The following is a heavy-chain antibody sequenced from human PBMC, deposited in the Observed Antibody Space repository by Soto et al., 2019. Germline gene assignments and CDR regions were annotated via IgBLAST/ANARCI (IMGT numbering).Heavy chain of an antibody. CDR2: IIPILGIA. V-gene: IGHV1-69*04. D-gene: IGHD3-10*01. Sequence: SVKVSCKASGGTFSSYTISWVRQAPGKGVEWMGRIIPILGIANYAQKFQGRVTITADKSTSTAYMELSSLRSEDTAVYYCARDRIEWFGEFDYYYMDVWGKGTTVTVSS. J-gene: IGHJ6*03. CDR3: ARDRIEWFGEFDYYYMDV. CDR1: GGTFSSYT.